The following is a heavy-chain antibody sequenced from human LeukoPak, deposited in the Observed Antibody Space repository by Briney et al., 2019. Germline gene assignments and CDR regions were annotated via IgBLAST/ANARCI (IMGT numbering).Heavy chain of an antibody. J-gene: IGHJ4*02. CDR2: FDPEDGET. CDR1: GYTLTELS. CDR3: ATLSRVTIFGVVITEGH. V-gene: IGHV1-24*01. D-gene: IGHD3-3*01. Sequence: ASVKVSCEVSGYTLTELSMHWVRQAPGKGLEWMGGFDPEDGETIYAQKFQGRVTMTEDTSTDTAYMELSSLRSEDTAVYYCATLSRVTIFGVVITEGHWGQGTLVTVSS.